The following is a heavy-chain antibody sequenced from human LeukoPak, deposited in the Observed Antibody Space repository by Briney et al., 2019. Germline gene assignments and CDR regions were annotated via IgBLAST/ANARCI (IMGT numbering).Heavy chain of an antibody. CDR3: ARKYYGSGSYYWFDP. CDR1: GYTFTSYG. V-gene: IGHV1-18*01. J-gene: IGHJ5*02. Sequence: ASVKVSCKASGYTFTSYGISWVRQAPGQGLEWMGWISAYNGNTNYAQKLQGRVTMTTDTSTSTAYMELRSLRSDDTAVYYRARKYYGSGSYYWFDPWGQGTLVTVSS. CDR2: ISAYNGNT. D-gene: IGHD3-10*01.